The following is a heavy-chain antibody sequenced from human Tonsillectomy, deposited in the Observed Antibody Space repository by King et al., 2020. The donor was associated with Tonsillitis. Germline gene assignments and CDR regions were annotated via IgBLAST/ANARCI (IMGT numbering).Heavy chain of an antibody. D-gene: IGHD3/OR15-3a*01. CDR2: IYGGDST. CDR1: GVTSYNY. CDR3: GWSTGYYTFNY. J-gene: IGHJ4*02. V-gene: IGHV3-66*01. Sequence: DVQLVESGGGLVQTGGSLRLSCAASGVTSYNYMTWVRQAPGKGLEGGSGIYGGDSTDYADSVKGRLTISRDISKSTLYVQMDSLRAEDTAVYYCGWSTGYYTFNYWGQGTLVTVSS.